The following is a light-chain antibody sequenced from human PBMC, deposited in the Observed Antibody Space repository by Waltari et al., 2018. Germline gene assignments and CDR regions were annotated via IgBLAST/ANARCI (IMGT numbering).Light chain of an antibody. CDR3: SSWDRRFPGYI. CDR2: RNN. Sequence: QAGLTQPPSVSRGLSQTATLTCTGNSNDVGDLGAAWLQQRPGPPPKLLSKRNNKRPSGSSERFAAARAGNTASLTITGLQPEDEADYYCSSWDRRFPGYIFGTGTKVTVL. CDR1: SNDVGDLG. J-gene: IGLJ1*01. V-gene: IGLV10-54*04.